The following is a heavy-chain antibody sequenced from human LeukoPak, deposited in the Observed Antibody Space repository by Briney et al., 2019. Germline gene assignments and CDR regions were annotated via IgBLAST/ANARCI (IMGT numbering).Heavy chain of an antibody. CDR3: AKGRFFTADASFFDF. V-gene: IGHV3-23*01. J-gene: IGHJ4*02. CDR1: GFTVSSSY. Sequence: GGSLRLSCAASGFTVSSSYMNWVRQAPGKGLEWVSAISGSGYSTYYADSVKGRFTISRDNSKNTLYLQMNSLRAEDTAVYYCAKGRFFTADASFFDFWGQGTLVTVSS. D-gene: IGHD3-3*01. CDR2: ISGSGYST.